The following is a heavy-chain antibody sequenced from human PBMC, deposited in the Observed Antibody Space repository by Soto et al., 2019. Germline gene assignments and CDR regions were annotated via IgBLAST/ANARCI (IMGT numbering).Heavy chain of an antibody. D-gene: IGHD2-2*01. CDR2: IIPMTGTP. J-gene: IGHJ5*02. Sequence: QVQLVQSGAEVKTPGSSVEVSCNASGGIFSSFSITWVRQVPGHGLEWMGGIIPMTGTPNYAEKFQGRLTLTADASTRTAYLVLSSLKSEDTAVYYCARGAILPGATSWLDPWGQGTVVIVSS. V-gene: IGHV1-69*01. CDR3: ARGAILPGATSWLDP. CDR1: GGIFSSFS.